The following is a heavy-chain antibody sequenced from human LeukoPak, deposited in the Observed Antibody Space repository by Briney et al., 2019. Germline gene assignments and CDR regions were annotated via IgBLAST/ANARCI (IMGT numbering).Heavy chain of an antibody. V-gene: IGHV1-2*02. CDR1: GYTFTGYY. D-gene: IGHD5-24*01. CDR3: ARGSRRDGYTDKGDWFDP. J-gene: IGHJ5*02. CDR2: INPNSGGT. Sequence: ASVKVSCKASGYTFTGYYMHWVRQAPGQGLEWMGCINPNSGGTNYAQRFQGRVTMTRDTSISTAYMELSRLRSDDTAVYYCARGSRRDGYTDKGDWFDPWGQGTLVTVSS.